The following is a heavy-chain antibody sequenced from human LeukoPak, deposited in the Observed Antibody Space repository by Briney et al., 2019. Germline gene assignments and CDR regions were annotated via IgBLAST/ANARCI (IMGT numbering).Heavy chain of an antibody. V-gene: IGHV4-30-2*01. Sequence: PSQTLSLTCAVTGGPISSGGYSWSWIRQPPGKGLEWIGYIYHSGSTFYNPSLKSRVTISVDRSKNQFSLKLSSVTAADTAVYYCARGESGYSFDYWGQGTLVTVSS. J-gene: IGHJ4*02. CDR2: IYHSGST. CDR3: ARGESGYSFDY. CDR1: GGPISSGGYS. D-gene: IGHD5-18*01.